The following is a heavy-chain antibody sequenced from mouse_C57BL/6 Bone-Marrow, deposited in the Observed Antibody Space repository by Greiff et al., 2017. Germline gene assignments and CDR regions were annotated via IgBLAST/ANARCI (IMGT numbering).Heavy chain of an antibody. Sequence: DVHLVESGGDLVKPGGSLKLSCAASGFTFSSYCMSWVRQTPDKRLEWVATISSGGSYTHYPDSVKGRFPISRDNAKNTLYLQMSSLKSEDTAMYYCERPYDYDEGYYYAMDYWGQGTSVTVSS. J-gene: IGHJ4*01. CDR2: ISSGGSYT. CDR3: ERPYDYDEGYYYAMDY. CDR1: GFTFSSYC. V-gene: IGHV5-6*01. D-gene: IGHD2-4*01.